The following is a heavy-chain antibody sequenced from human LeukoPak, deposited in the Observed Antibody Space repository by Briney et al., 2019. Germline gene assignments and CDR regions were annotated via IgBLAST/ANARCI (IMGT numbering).Heavy chain of an antibody. J-gene: IGHJ2*01. D-gene: IGHD2-2*01. CDR1: GFTVSSNY. Sequence: GGSLRLSCAAFGFTVSSNYMSWVRQAPGKGLEWVSVIYSGGSTYYADSVKGRFTISRDNSKNTLYLQMNSLRAEDTAVYYCARDEVACSSTSCHYWYFDLWGRGTLVTVSS. V-gene: IGHV3-53*01. CDR3: ARDEVACSSTSCHYWYFDL. CDR2: IYSGGST.